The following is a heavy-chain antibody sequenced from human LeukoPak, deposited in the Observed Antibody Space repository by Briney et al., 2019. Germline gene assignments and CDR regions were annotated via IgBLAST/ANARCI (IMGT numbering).Heavy chain of an antibody. V-gene: IGHV4-38-2*02. J-gene: IGHJ4*02. Sequence: SETLSLTCTVSGYSISSGYYWGWIRQPPGKGLEWIGSIYHSGSTYYNPSLKSRVTISVDTSKNQFSLKLSSVTAADTAVYYCARETTMVRGVITDYWGQGTLVTVSS. CDR3: ARETTMVRGVITDY. D-gene: IGHD3-10*01. CDR2: IYHSGST. CDR1: GYSISSGYY.